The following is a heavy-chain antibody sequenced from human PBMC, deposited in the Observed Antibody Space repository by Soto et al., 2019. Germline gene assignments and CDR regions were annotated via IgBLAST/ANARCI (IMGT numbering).Heavy chain of an antibody. D-gene: IGHD5-12*01. CDR3: ARGPSGYDFDY. CDR1: GYTFTNYA. V-gene: IGHV1-3*01. CDR2: INAGNGNT. J-gene: IGHJ4*02. Sequence: QVQLVQSGAEVKKPGASVKVSCKASGYTFTNYALHWVRQAPGQRLEWMGWINAGNGNTKYSQKFQGRVTITRDTSASTAYMELSSLRSEDAAVYYCARGPSGYDFDYWGQGTLVTVSS.